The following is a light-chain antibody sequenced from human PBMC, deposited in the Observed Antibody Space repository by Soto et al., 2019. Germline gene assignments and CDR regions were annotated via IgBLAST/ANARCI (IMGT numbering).Light chain of an antibody. CDR3: CSYAGDYMFV. CDR1: SSDVGRYDY. CDR2: DVT. Sequence: QSALTQPRSVSGSPGQSVTISCTGTSSDVGRYDYVSWYQQHPGKAPKLIIYDVTERPAGVPDRFSGSKSGNTASLTISGLQAEDEGDYYCCSYAGDYMFVFGTGTKLTVL. J-gene: IGLJ1*01. V-gene: IGLV2-11*01.